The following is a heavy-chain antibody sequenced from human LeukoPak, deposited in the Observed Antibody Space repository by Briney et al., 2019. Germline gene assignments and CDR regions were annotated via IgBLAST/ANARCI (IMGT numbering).Heavy chain of an antibody. D-gene: IGHD4-17*01. Sequence: ASVKVSCKASGYTFTSYDINWVRQATRQGLEWMGWINPNSGGTNYAQKFQGRVTMTRDTSISTAYMELSRLRSDDTAVYYCARAVEYGDYAPEYYFDYWGQGTLVTVSS. CDR1: GYTFTSYD. V-gene: IGHV1-2*02. CDR2: INPNSGGT. J-gene: IGHJ4*02. CDR3: ARAVEYGDYAPEYYFDY.